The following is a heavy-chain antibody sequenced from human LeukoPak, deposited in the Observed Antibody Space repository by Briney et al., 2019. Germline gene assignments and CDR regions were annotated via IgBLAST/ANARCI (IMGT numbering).Heavy chain of an antibody. CDR1: GGSISRRSYY. CDR3: ARVSDYVWGSYRSDI. Sequence: SETLSLTCTVSGGSISRRSYYWSWIRQPAGHGLEWIGRIYTSGSTNYNPSLKSRVTISVDTSKSQSSLKLSSVTAADTAVYYCARVSDYVWGSYRSDIWGQGTMVTVSS. J-gene: IGHJ3*02. CDR2: IYTSGST. D-gene: IGHD3-16*02. V-gene: IGHV4-61*02.